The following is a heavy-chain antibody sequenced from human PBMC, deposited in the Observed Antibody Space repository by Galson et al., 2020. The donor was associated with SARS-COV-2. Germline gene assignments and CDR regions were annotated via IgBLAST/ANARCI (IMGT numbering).Heavy chain of an antibody. D-gene: IGHD2-2*01. V-gene: IGHV1-18*01. CDR3: ARGGPAAAVPKGDY. CDR2: ISAYSGDT. Sequence: ASVKVSCKASGYSFTNYGVIWVRQAPGQGLEWMGWISAYSGDTKSAHSLQGRVTMTTDTRTSTAYMELRTLRSDDSAVYYCARGGPAAAVPKGDYWGQGTLVTVSS. J-gene: IGHJ4*02. CDR1: GYSFTNYG.